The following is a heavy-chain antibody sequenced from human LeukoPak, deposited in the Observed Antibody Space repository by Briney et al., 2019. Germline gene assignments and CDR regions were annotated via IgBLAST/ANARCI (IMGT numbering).Heavy chain of an antibody. CDR2: IYYSGST. D-gene: IGHD6-13*01. CDR3: ARTLSAAAGFLDWFDP. J-gene: IGHJ5*02. Sequence: SETLSLTCTVSGGSISSYYWSWLRQPPGKGLEWIGYIYYSGSTNYNPSLKSRVTISVDTPKNQFSLKLSSVTAADTAVYYCARTLSAAAGFLDWFDPWGQGTLVTVSS. CDR1: GGSISSYY. V-gene: IGHV4-59*08.